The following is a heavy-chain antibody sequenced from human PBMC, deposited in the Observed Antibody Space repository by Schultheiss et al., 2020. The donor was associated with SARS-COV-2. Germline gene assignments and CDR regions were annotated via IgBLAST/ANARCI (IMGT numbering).Heavy chain of an antibody. D-gene: IGHD5-18*01. CDR1: GGSFSGYY. J-gene: IGHJ4*02. CDR3: ARRQLVDTAMVTDY. CDR2: IYYSGST. Sequence: SETLSLTCAVYGGSFSGYYWSWIRQPPGKGLEWIGSIYYSGSTYYNPSLKSRVTISVDTSKNQFSLKLSSVTAADTAVYYCARRQLVDTAMVTDYWGQGTLVTVSS. V-gene: IGHV4-34*01.